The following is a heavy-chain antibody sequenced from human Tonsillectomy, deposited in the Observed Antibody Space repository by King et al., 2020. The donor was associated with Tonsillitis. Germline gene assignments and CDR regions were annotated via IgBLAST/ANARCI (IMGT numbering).Heavy chain of an antibody. CDR3: ATYAGPATTRVLRYFDWLLSY. CDR1: GYTLAELS. V-gene: IGHV1-24*01. Sequence: QLVQSGAEVKKPGASVKVSCKVSGYTLAELSMHWVRQAPGKGLEWLGGFDPEDGETIYAQKLQGRVTMTEDTSTDTAYMELSSLRSEDTAVYYCATYAGPATTRVLRYFDWLLSYWGQGTLVTVSS. D-gene: IGHD3-9*01. CDR2: FDPEDGET. J-gene: IGHJ4*02.